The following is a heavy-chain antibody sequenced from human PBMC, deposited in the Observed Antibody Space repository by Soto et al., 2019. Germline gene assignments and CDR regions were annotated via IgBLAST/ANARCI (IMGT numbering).Heavy chain of an antibody. CDR2: IIPILGIA. D-gene: IGHD3-22*01. V-gene: IGHV1-69*02. CDR1: GGTFSSYT. J-gene: IGHJ3*02. Sequence: EASVKVSCKASGGTFSSYTISWVRQAPGQGLEWMGRIIPILGIANYAQKFQGRVTITADKSTSTAYMELSSLRSEDTAVYYCARVVAYSYDSSGYYWDIWGQGTMVTVSS. CDR3: ARVVAYSYDSSGYYWDI.